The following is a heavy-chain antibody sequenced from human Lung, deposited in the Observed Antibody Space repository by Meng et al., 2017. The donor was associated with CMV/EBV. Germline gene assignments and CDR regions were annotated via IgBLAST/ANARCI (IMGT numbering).Heavy chain of an antibody. CDR3: ARASYGSGSPLGESWFDP. V-gene: IGHV4-31*03. Sequence: QLQLHEAGPGLVKPSQTLSLTCTVSGGSISSGGYYWSWIRQHPGKGLEWIGYIHSSGSTYYNPSLRSRLTISVDTSKNQFSLKLSSVTAADTAVYYCARASYGSGSPLGESWFDPWGQGTLVTVFS. CDR1: GGSISSGGYY. D-gene: IGHD3-10*01. CDR2: IHSSGST. J-gene: IGHJ5*02.